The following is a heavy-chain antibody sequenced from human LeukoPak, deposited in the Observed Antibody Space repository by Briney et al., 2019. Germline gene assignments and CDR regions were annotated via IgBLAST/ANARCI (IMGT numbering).Heavy chain of an antibody. J-gene: IGHJ4*02. CDR1: GGSISSYY. CDR2: IYTSGST. Sequence: SETLSLTCTVSGGSISSYYWSWTRQPAGKGLEWIGRIYTSGSTNYNPSLKSRVTMSVDTPKNQFSLKLSSVTAADTAVYYCATAYYYGSGSFDYWGQGTLVTVSS. V-gene: IGHV4-4*07. CDR3: ATAYYYGSGSFDY. D-gene: IGHD3-10*01.